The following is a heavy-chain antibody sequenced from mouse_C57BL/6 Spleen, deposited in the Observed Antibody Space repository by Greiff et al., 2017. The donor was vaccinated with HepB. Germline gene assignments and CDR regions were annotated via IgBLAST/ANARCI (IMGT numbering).Heavy chain of an antibody. CDR2: IYPGSGST. CDR3: ARLGYDYEGAMDY. J-gene: IGHJ4*01. D-gene: IGHD2-4*01. Sequence: VQLQQPGAELVKPGASVKMSCKASGYTFTSYWITWVKQRPGQGLEWIGDIYPGSGSTNYNEKFKSKATLTVDTSSSTAYMQLSSLTSEDSAVYYCARLGYDYEGAMDYWGQGTSVTVSS. V-gene: IGHV1-55*01. CDR1: GYTFTSYW.